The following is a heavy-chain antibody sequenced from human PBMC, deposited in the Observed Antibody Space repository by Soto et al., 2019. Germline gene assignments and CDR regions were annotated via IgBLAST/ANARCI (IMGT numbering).Heavy chain of an antibody. Sequence: QVQLQESGPGLVKLSQTLSLTCTVSGGSISSGGDYWSWIRQHPGKGQEWIGYIYYSGSTYYNPSLKSRVTISVDTSKNQFSLKLSSVTAADTAVYYCASAGALTGYYYGMDVWGQGTTVTVSS. J-gene: IGHJ6*02. CDR1: GGSISSGGDY. V-gene: IGHV4-31*03. CDR2: IYYSGST. CDR3: ASAGALTGYYYGMDV. D-gene: IGHD3-10*01.